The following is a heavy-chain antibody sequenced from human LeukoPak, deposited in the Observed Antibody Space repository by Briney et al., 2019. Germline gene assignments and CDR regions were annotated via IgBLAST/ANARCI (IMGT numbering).Heavy chain of an antibody. CDR2: INPSGGST. CDR3: ARDYGDYLDY. Sequence: ASVKVSCKASGYTFTSYYMHWVRQAPGQGLEWMGTINPSGGSTSYAQKFQGRVTMTRDTSTSTVYMESSSLRSEDTAVYYCARDYGDYLDYWGQGTLVTVSS. CDR1: GYTFTSYY. D-gene: IGHD4-17*01. J-gene: IGHJ4*02. V-gene: IGHV1-46*01.